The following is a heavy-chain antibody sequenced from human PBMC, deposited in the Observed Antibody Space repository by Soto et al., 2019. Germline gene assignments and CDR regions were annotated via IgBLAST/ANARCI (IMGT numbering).Heavy chain of an antibody. CDR1: GFTFSNAW. CDR3: TTKWFDP. Sequence: EVQLVESGGGLVKPGGSLRLSCAASGFTFSNAWMSWVRQAPGKGLEWVGRIKSKPDGGTTDYAAHVKGRFTISRDDSQHTLYLQMNSLKTEDPAVYYFTTKWFDPWGQGTLVTVSS. V-gene: IGHV3-15*01. CDR2: IKSKPDGGTT. J-gene: IGHJ5*02.